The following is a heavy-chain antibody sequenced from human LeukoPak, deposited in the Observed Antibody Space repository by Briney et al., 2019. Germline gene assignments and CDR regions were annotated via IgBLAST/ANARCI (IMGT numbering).Heavy chain of an antibody. J-gene: IGHJ4*02. CDR2: IYYSGNT. Sequence: SETLSLTCTVSGGSISSSTYYWGWLRQPPGKGLEWIGSIYYSGNTYYNPSLKSRVAISVDTSKNQISLKLTSVTAADTAVYYCASHPGVAAADYWGQGTLVTVSS. CDR3: ASHPGVAAADY. CDR1: GGSISSSTYY. V-gene: IGHV4-39*01. D-gene: IGHD2-15*01.